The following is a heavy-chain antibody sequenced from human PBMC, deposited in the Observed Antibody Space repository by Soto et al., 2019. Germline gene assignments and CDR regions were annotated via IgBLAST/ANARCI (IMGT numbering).Heavy chain of an antibody. Sequence: GGSLRLSCAPSGFTFSSSGMHWVRQAPGKGLEWVAIISYDGSNKYYADSVEGRFTISRDNSKNRLFLQMNSLRPEDTAVYYCAKDNPTIAYWGQGTLVTVYS. V-gene: IGHV3-30*18. J-gene: IGHJ4*02. CDR2: ISYDGSNK. D-gene: IGHD1-1*01. CDR1: GFTFSSSG. CDR3: AKDNPTIAY.